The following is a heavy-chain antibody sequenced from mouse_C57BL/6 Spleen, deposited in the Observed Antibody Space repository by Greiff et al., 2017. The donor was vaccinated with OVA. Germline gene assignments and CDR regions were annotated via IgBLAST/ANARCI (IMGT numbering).Heavy chain of an antibody. CDR1: GYTFTSYW. Sequence: QVHVKQPGAELVKPGASVKMSCKASGYTFTSYWITWVKQRPGQGLEWIGDIYPGSGSTNYNEKFKSKATLTVDTSSSTAYMQLSSLTSEDSAVYYCASLYYYGSSYFDYWGQGTTLTVSS. CDR2: IYPGSGST. D-gene: IGHD1-1*01. CDR3: ASLYYYGSSYFDY. J-gene: IGHJ2*01. V-gene: IGHV1-55*01.